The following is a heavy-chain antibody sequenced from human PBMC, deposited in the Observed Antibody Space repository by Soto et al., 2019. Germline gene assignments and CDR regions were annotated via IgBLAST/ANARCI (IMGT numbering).Heavy chain of an antibody. Sequence: GASVKVSCKASGYTFTGYYMQWVRQAPGQGLEWMGWINPNSGGTNYAQKFQGRVTMTRDTSISSAYMELSRLRSDDTAVYYCARDRSHYYYGSGSYLFDYWGQGTLVTVSS. CDR1: GYTFTGYY. J-gene: IGHJ4*02. D-gene: IGHD3-10*01. V-gene: IGHV1-2*02. CDR3: ARDRSHYYYGSGSYLFDY. CDR2: INPNSGGT.